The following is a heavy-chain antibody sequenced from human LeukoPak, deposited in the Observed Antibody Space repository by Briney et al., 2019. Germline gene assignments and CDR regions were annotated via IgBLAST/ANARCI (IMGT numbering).Heavy chain of an antibody. CDR3: ARPLDAVAGTSSDY. Sequence: GESLKISCKGSGYSFTSCWIGWVRQMPGKGLEWMGIIYPGDSDTRYSPSFQGQVTISADRSISTTYLQWSSLKASDTAMYYCARPLDAVAGTSSDYWGQGTLVTVSS. D-gene: IGHD6-19*01. J-gene: IGHJ4*02. CDR1: GYSFTSCW. V-gene: IGHV5-51*01. CDR2: IYPGDSDT.